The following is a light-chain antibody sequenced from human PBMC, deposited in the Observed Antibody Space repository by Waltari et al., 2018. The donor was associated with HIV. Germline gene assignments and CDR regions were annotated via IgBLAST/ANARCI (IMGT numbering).Light chain of an antibody. CDR3: SVWDDSLAGWM. J-gene: IGLJ3*02. CDR2: LND. V-gene: IGLV1-47*01. CDR1: HPTIGSNN. Sequence: QSVLTQPPSASGTPGQRVTISCSGSHPTIGSNNVYWYQQPPGAAPKLLISLNDQRPSGVPDRFSGSKSGTSASLVISGLRSEDEADYFCSVWDDSLAGWMFGGGTRLTVL.